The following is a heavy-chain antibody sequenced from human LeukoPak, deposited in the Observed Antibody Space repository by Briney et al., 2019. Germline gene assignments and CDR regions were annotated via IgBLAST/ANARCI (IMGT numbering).Heavy chain of an antibody. D-gene: IGHD6-6*01. V-gene: IGHV4-61*02. J-gene: IGHJ2*01. CDR1: GGSISSGSYY. CDR3: ARDLGSSGPWYFDL. Sequence: SETLSLTCTVSGGSISSGSYYWSWIRQPAGKGLEWIGRIYTSGSTNYNPSLKSRVTISVDTSKNQFSLKLSSVTAADTAVYYCARDLGSSGPWYFDLWGRGTLVTVSS. CDR2: IYTSGST.